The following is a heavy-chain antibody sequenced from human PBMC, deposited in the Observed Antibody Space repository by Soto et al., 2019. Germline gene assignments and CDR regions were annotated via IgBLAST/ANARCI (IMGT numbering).Heavy chain of an antibody. V-gene: IGHV3-23*01. CDR3: ANGRYAHSFDK. J-gene: IGHJ4*02. CDR2: ISGSRGST. D-gene: IGHD3-16*01. Sequence: SMSLSCASSGFTFSTYAMTLGLQAPGKGLEWVSAISGSRGSTDYADSVKGRFTISRDNSKNTLYLQMNSLRAEDTAVYYGANGRYAHSFDKCGQG. CDR1: GFTFSTYA.